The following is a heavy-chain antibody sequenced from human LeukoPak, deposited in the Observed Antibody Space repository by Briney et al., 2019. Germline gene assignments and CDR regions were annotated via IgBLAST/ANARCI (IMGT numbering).Heavy chain of an antibody. CDR2: INSDGSST. CDR1: GFTFSSYW. V-gene: IGHV3-74*01. Sequence: PGGSLRLSCAASGFTFSSYWMHWVRQAPGKGLAWVSHINSDGSSTNYADSVKGRFTISRDNAKNTLYRQMNTLRAEDTAVYYCARDLGLDYGGSQWGQGTLVTVSS. J-gene: IGHJ4*02. D-gene: IGHD4-23*01. CDR3: ARDLGLDYGGSQ.